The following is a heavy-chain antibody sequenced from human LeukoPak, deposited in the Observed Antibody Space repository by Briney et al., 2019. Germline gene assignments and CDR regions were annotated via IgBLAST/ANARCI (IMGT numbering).Heavy chain of an antibody. J-gene: IGHJ4*02. D-gene: IGHD4-17*01. Sequence: ASVKVSCKASGYTFTSYGISWVRQAPGQGREWMGWISAYNGNTNYAQKLQGRVTMTTDTSTSTAYMELRSLRSDDTAVYYCARGRSRYGDYAYGYWGQGTLVTVSS. CDR3: ARGRSRYGDYAYGY. CDR1: GYTFTSYG. V-gene: IGHV1-18*01. CDR2: ISAYNGNT.